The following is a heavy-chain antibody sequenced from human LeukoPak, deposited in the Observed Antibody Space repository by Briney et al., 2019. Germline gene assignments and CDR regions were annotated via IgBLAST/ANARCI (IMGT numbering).Heavy chain of an antibody. CDR2: IIPIFGTA. Sequence: ASVKVSCKASGGTFSSYAISWVRQAPGQGLEWVGGIIPIFGTANYAQKFQGRVTITADESTSTAYMELSSLRSEDTAVYYCARGMVRGVIPNPLGYWGQGTLVTVSS. J-gene: IGHJ4*02. CDR1: GGTFSSYA. CDR3: ARGMVRGVIPNPLGY. D-gene: IGHD3-10*01. V-gene: IGHV1-69*13.